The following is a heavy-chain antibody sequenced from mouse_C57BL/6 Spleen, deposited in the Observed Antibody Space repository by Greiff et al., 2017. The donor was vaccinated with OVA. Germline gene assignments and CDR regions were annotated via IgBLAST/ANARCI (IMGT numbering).Heavy chain of an antibody. CDR1: GYAFSSSW. D-gene: IGHD1-1*01. V-gene: IGHV1-82*01. CDR3: ARRGYYGSPYYFDY. CDR2: IYPGDGDT. J-gene: IGHJ2*01. Sequence: QVQLQQSGPELVKPGASVKISCKASGYAFSSSWMNWVKQRPGKGLEWIGRIYPGDGDTNYNGKFKGKATLTADKSSSTAYMQLSSLTSEDSAVYFCARRGYYGSPYYFDYWGQGTTLTVSS.